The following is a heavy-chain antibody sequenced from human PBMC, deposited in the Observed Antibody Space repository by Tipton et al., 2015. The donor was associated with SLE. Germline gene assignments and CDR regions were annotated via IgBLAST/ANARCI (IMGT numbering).Heavy chain of an antibody. CDR1: GGAFSGYY. D-gene: IGHD3-16*01. J-gene: IGHJ5*01. V-gene: IGHV4-34*01. CDR2: HTHSAST. Sequence: TLSLTCAVYGGAFSGYYLPFVPQPPLKHLSELTGHTHSASTTYYPSLKSRVTISVDTSKNQFSLKLSSVTAADTAVYYCARVPRRAGASDVDRSQALSLTGAVGGGASAPPLFPLVSW. CDR3: ARVPRRAGASDVDRSQALSLTGAVGGGASAPPLFPLVS.